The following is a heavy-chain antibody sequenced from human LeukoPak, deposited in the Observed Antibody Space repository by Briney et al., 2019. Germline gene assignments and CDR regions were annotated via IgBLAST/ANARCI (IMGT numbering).Heavy chain of an antibody. V-gene: IGHV4-59*13. J-gene: IGHJ3*02. Sequence: SETLSLTCTVSGGSIGSYYWSWIRQPPGKGLEWIGYIYYSGSTNYNPSLKSRVTISVDTSKNQFSLKLSSVTAADTAVYYCARERYYGSGSYYKRPPDAFDIWGQGTMVTVSS. D-gene: IGHD3-10*01. CDR2: IYYSGST. CDR3: ARERYYGSGSYYKRPPDAFDI. CDR1: GGSIGSYY.